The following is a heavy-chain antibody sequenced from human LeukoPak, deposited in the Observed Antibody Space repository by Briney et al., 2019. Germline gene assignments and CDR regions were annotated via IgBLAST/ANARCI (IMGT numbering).Heavy chain of an antibody. CDR1: GFTFSSYG. J-gene: IGHJ4*02. CDR2: ISYDGSNK. CDR3: AKAEYYYDSSGYYSDDYFDY. Sequence: GSLRLSCAASGFTFSSYGMHWVRQAPGKGLEWVAVISYDGSNKYYADSVKGRFTISRDNSKNTLYLQMNSLRAEDTAVYYCAKAEYYYDSSGYYSDDYFDYWGQGTLVTVSS. D-gene: IGHD3-22*01. V-gene: IGHV3-30*18.